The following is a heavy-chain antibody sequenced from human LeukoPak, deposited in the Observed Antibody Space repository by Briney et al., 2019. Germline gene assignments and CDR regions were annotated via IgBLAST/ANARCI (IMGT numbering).Heavy chain of an antibody. CDR2: MNPNSGNT. D-gene: IGHD6-13*01. Sequence: GASVTVSCKASGYSFTSYDINWVRQATGQGLEWMGWMNPNSGNTGSAQKFQGRVTMTRNTSISTAYMELSNLRSEDTAVYYCARRVAAGGTCMGYWGQGTLVTVSS. J-gene: IGHJ4*02. CDR1: GYSFTSYD. V-gene: IGHV1-8*01. CDR3: ARRVAAGGTCMGY.